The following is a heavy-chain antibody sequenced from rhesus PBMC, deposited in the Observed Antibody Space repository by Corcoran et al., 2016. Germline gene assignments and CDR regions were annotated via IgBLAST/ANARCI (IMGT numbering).Heavy chain of an antibody. V-gene: IGHV4S2*01. CDR2: IYGRRGTT. CDR3: AKAGVATDFDY. Sequence: QVQLQESGPGLVKPSETLPLTCAVSGAPIGDNYWRWIRLAPGRGLEWIGRIYGRRGTTEYNPSLNRRIAISVDTANHQLSLRLKSVSAADTAVYYCAKAGVATDFDYWGQGVLVTVSS. J-gene: IGHJ4*01. D-gene: IGHD1-44*01. CDR1: GAPIGDNY.